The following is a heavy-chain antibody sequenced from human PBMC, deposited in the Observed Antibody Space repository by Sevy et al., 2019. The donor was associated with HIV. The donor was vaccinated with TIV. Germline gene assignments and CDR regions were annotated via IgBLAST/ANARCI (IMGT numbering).Heavy chain of an antibody. CDR3: ARDRHQRLRPLWSGMDV. CDR2: IYYSGST. J-gene: IGHJ6*02. CDR1: GGSISSGGYY. Sequence: SETLSLTCTVSGGSISSGGYYWSWIRRHPGKGLEWIGCIYYSGSTYYNPSLKSRISIFVDTSKKQFSLNLTSAIAADTALYYCARDRHQRLRPLWSGMDVWGQGITVTVSS. V-gene: IGHV4-31*03. D-gene: IGHD6-25*01.